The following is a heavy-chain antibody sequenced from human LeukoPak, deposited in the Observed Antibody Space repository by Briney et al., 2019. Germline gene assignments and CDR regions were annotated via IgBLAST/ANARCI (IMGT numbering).Heavy chain of an antibody. V-gene: IGHV3-48*03. CDR3: AELGITMIGGV. CDR1: GFTFSSYE. D-gene: IGHD3-10*02. J-gene: IGHJ6*04. Sequence: PGGPLRPSCAASGFTFSSYEMNWVRHAPGKGLKWVSYISSSGSTIYYADPVKGRFTISRDNSKNSLYLQMNSLRAEDTAVYYCAELGITMIGGVWGKGTTVTTSS. CDR2: ISSSGSTI.